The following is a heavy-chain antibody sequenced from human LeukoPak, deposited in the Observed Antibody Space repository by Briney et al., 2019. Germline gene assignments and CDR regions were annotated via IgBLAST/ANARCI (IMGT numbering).Heavy chain of an antibody. D-gene: IGHD6-13*01. J-gene: IGHJ4*02. V-gene: IGHV3-30*18. Sequence: GGSLRLSCAASGFTFSSYGMHWVRQAPGKGLEWVAVISYDGSNKYYADSVKGRFTISRDNSKNTLYLQMNSLRAEDTAVYYCAKDRDSSSWYTLGYFDYWGQGTLVTVSS. CDR1: GFTFSSYG. CDR3: AKDRDSSSWYTLGYFDY. CDR2: ISYDGSNK.